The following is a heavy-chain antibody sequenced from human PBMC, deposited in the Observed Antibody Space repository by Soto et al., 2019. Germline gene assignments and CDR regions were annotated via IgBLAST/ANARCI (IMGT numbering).Heavy chain of an antibody. CDR1: GFTFSSYS. V-gene: IGHV3-48*01. D-gene: IGHD3-3*01. J-gene: IGHJ4*02. Sequence: EVQLVESGGGLVQPGGSLRLSCAASGFTFSSYSMNWVRQAPGKGLEWVSYISSSSSTIYYADPVKGRFTISRDNAKNSLYLQMNSLRAEDTAVYYCARADFWSGYYADYWGQGTLVTVSS. CDR2: ISSSSSTI. CDR3: ARADFWSGYYADY.